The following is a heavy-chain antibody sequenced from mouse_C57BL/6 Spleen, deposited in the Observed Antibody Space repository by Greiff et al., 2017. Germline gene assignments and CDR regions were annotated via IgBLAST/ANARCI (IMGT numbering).Heavy chain of an antibody. CDR3: ARGEYYYGSSPHWYFDV. CDR1: GYTFTDYY. Sequence: EVQVVESGPVLVKPGASVKMSCKASGYTFTDYYMNWVKQSHGKSLEWIGVINPYNGGTSYNQKFKGKATLTVDKSSSTAYMELNSLTSEDSAVYYCARGEYYYGSSPHWYFDVWGTGTTVTVSS. V-gene: IGHV1-19*01. D-gene: IGHD1-1*01. J-gene: IGHJ1*03. CDR2: INPYNGGT.